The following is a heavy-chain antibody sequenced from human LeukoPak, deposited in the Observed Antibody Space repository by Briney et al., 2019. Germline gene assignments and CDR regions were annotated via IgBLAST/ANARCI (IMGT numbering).Heavy chain of an antibody. Sequence: PSETLSLTCTVSGGSISNYYWGWIRQPPGRGLEWIGYIYSSGNTNYNPTLKSRVTISLDTSKNQFSLKLSSMTAADTAVYYCAREDANWGDFDSWGQGTLVTVSS. CDR3: AREDANWGDFDS. D-gene: IGHD7-27*01. V-gene: IGHV4-59*01. J-gene: IGHJ4*02. CDR2: IYSSGNT. CDR1: GGSISNYY.